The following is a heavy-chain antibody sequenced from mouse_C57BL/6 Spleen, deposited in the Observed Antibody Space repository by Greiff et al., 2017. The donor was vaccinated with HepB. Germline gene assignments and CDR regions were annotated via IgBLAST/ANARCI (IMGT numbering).Heavy chain of an antibody. CDR2: ISDGGSYT. D-gene: IGHD1-1*01. CDR1: GFTFSSYA. J-gene: IGHJ1*03. V-gene: IGHV5-4*03. Sequence: DVKLVESGGGLVKPGGSLKLSCAASGFTFSSYAMSWVRQTPEKRLEWVATISDGGSYTYYPDNVKGRFTISRDNAKNNLYLQMSHLKSEDTAMYYCASSIYYYGSGYFDVWGTVTTVTVSS. CDR3: ASSIYYYGSGYFDV.